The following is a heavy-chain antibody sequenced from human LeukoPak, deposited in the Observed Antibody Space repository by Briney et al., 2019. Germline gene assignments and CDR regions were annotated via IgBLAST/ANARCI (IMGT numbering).Heavy chain of an antibody. CDR1: GYTFTSYG. D-gene: IGHD3-9*01. CDR3: ARGFDWSPYDTNYFDY. J-gene: IGHJ4*02. V-gene: IGHV1-18*01. CDR2: ISAYNGNT. Sequence: ASVKVSCKASGYTFTSYGTSWVRQAPGQGLEWMGWISAYNGNTNYAQKFQGRVTITRDTSASTAYMELSSLRSEDTAVYYCARGFDWSPYDTNYFDYWGQGTLVTVSS.